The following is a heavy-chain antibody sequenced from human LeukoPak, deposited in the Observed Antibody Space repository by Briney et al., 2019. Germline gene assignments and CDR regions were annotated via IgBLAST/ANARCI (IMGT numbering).Heavy chain of an antibody. D-gene: IGHD4-17*01. CDR1: GFTFSYFW. CDR2: TNTDGSYS. CDR3: ARDFDGLRASDY. Sequence: HSGGSLRLSCAASGFTFSYFWMHWFRQTPGKGLVWVSCTNTDGSYSSYADSVKGRFTISRDNVRNTLYLQMSSLRAEDSAVYYCARDFDGLRASDYWGQGISVTVSS. J-gene: IGHJ4*02. V-gene: IGHV3-74*01.